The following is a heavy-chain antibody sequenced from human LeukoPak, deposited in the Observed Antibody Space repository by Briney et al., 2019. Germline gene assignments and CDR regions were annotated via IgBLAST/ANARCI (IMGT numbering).Heavy chain of an antibody. D-gene: IGHD2-2*02. V-gene: IGHV1-69*13. CDR1: GGTFSSYA. J-gene: IGHJ4*02. Sequence: GASVKVSCKASGGTFSSYAISWVRQAPGQGREWMGGIIPIFGTANYAQKFQGRVTITADESTSTAYMELSSLRSEDTAVYYCARDLGYCSSTSCYTADYWGQGTLVTVSS. CDR3: ARDLGYCSSTSCYTADY. CDR2: IIPIFGTA.